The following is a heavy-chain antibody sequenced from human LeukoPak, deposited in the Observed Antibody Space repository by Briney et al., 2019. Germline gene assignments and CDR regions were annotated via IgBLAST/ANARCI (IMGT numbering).Heavy chain of an antibody. CDR1: GYRFTNYW. CDR2: TYPGDSDT. V-gene: IGHV5-51*01. CDR3: ARRTAWWDGYSKFSFDY. D-gene: IGHD5-24*01. Sequence: GESLKISCQGSGYRFTNYWIGWVRQMPGKGLEWMGITYPGDSDTKYSPSFQGQVTFSADESISTAYLQWSSLKASDTAMYYCARRTAWWDGYSKFSFDYWGQGTLVSVSS. J-gene: IGHJ4*02.